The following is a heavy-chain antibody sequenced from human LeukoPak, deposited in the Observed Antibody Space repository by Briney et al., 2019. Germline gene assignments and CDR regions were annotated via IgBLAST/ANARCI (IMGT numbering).Heavy chain of an antibody. CDR1: GFTFSDYY. D-gene: IGHD3-10*01. Sequence: GGSLRLSCAASGFTFSDYYMSWIRQAPGKGLEWVSYISSSGSTIYYADSVKGRFTISRDNAKNSLYLQMNSLRAEDTAVYYCAKDADYYGSGYYFDYWGQGTLVTVSS. J-gene: IGHJ4*02. V-gene: IGHV3-11*04. CDR2: ISSSGSTI. CDR3: AKDADYYGSGYYFDY.